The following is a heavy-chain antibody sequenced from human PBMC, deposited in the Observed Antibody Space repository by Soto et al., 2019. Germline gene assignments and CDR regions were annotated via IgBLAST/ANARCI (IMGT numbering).Heavy chain of an antibody. V-gene: IGHV3-48*02. J-gene: IGHJ4*02. CDR3: ARAVKGHFDY. D-gene: IGHD6-19*01. CDR2: ITSDTKTI. CDR1: GFTFSVYS. Sequence: EVQLVESGGDLVQRGGSLRLSCVASGFTFSVYSMNWVRQAPGKGLEWFSYITSDTKTIKYADSVKGRFTISRDNAKNSVYLKMNSLREEDAAVYYCARAVKGHFDYWGQGTVVPVPS.